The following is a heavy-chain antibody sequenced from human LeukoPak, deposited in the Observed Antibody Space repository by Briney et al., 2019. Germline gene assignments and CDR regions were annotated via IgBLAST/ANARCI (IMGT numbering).Heavy chain of an antibody. CDR3: ARVTRGYFDY. D-gene: IGHD2-21*02. J-gene: IGHJ4*02. Sequence: SETLSLTCTVSGGSVSSGSYYWSWIRQSPGKGLEWIGYIYYSGTTNYNPSLKSRVTMSVDTSKNQFSLKLNSVTAADTAVYYCARVTRGYFDYWGQGTLVTVSS. CDR2: IYYSGTT. V-gene: IGHV4-61*01. CDR1: GGSVSSGSYY.